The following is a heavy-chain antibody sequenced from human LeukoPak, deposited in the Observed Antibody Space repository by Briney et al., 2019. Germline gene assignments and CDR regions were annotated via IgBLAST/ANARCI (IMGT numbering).Heavy chain of an antibody. CDR1: GFTFSTYS. V-gene: IGHV3-48*04. J-gene: IGHJ4*02. CDR3: ASGNYFDY. CDR2: ISSSNTI. Sequence: GSLRLSCAASGFTFSTYSMNWVRQAPGKGLEWVSYISSSNTIYYADSVKGRFTVSRDNAKNSLFLQLNSLRAEDTAVYYCASGNYFDYWGQGTLVTVSA.